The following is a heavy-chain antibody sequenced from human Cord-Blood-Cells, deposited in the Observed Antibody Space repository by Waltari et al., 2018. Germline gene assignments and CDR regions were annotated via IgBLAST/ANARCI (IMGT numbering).Heavy chain of an antibody. V-gene: IGHV3-48*03. D-gene: IGHD3-10*01. J-gene: IGHJ4*02. Sequence: EVQLVESGGGLVQPGGSLRLSCAASGFTFSSYEMNWVRQAPGKGVEWGSYISSSGSTRYYADSVKGRFTISRDNAKNSLYLQMNSLRAEDTAVYYCARGKSGSYDFDYWGQGTLVTVSS. CDR3: ARGKSGSYDFDY. CDR1: GFTFSSYE. CDR2: ISSSGSTR.